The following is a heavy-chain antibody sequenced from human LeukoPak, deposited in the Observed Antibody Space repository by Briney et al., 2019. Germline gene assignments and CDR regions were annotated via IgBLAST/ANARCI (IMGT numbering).Heavy chain of an antibody. J-gene: IGHJ4*02. D-gene: IGHD1-26*01. CDR1: GFTFSIYG. V-gene: IGHV3-30*18. CDR3: AKDPRSLGPDY. Sequence: PGGSLRLSCAASGFTFSIYGMHWVRKAPGKGLEWVALLAGDGVNIFYADSVKGRFTISRDNSKNTLYLQMNSLRAEDTAVYYCAKDPRSLGPDYWGQGTLVTVSS. CDR2: LAGDGVNI.